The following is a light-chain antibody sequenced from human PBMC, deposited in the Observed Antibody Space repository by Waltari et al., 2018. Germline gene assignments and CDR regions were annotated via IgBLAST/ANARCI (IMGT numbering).Light chain of an antibody. J-gene: IGLJ3*02. CDR3: QTGGHGNWV. CDR1: SGHTGSA. V-gene: IGLV4-69*01. Sequence: QLVLTQSHSASASLAASVTLTRTLSSGHTGSAIPWPQQQPEKGPRFLMKVNSDGSHRKGDGIPDRFSGSSSGAERYLTISSLQSEDEADYYCQTGGHGNWVFGGGTKLTVL. CDR2: VNSDGSH.